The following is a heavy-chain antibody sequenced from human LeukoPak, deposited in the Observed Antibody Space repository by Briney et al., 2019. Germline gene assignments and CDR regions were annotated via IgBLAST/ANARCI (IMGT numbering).Heavy chain of an antibody. CDR2: ISSSGSML. CDR3: TRRPYSSSWYYFDY. J-gene: IGHJ4*02. D-gene: IGHD6-13*01. V-gene: IGHV3-11*04. Sequence: GGSLRLSCAVSEFTFSDYYMSWVRQAPGKGLEWVSYISSSGSMLHYADSVEGRFTISRDNAKNSLHLQMSSLRVEDTAVYYCTRRPYSSSWYYFDYWGQGTLVTVSS. CDR1: EFTFSDYY.